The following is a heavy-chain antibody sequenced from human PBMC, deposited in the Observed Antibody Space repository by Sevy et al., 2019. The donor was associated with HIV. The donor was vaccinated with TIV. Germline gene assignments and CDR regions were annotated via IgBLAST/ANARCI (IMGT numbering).Heavy chain of an antibody. CDR1: GFTFSDYY. CDR3: ARDRRGDSSGSYYWYFDL. CDR2: ISSDGNNM. D-gene: IGHD3-22*01. Sequence: GGSLRLSCAASGFTFSDYYMSWLRQAPGKGLEWVTYISSDGNNMFYAVSVKGRFTISRDNAQKSLFLQMNSLRADDTAVYYCARDRRGDSSGSYYWYFDLWGRGTLVTVSS. J-gene: IGHJ2*01. V-gene: IGHV3-11*01.